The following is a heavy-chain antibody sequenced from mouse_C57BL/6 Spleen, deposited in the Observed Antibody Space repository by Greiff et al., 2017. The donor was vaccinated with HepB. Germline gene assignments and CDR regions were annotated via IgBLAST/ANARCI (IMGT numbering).Heavy chain of an antibody. J-gene: IGHJ4*01. CDR2: ISTYYGDA. CDR3: ARRGPYYDYDGPHAMDY. CDR1: GYTFTDYA. D-gene: IGHD2-4*01. Sequence: QVQLQQSGPELVRPGVSVKISCKGSGYTFTDYAMHWVKQSHAKSLEWIGVISTYYGDASYNQKFKDKATMTVDKSSSTAYMELARLTSEDSAVYYCARRGPYYDYDGPHAMDYWGQGTSVTVSS. V-gene: IGHV1-67*01.